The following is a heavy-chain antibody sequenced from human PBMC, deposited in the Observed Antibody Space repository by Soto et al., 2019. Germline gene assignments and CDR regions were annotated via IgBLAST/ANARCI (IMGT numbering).Heavy chain of an antibody. Sequence: SETLSLTCSVSGYSVSSSDYYWAWIRQPPGKGLEWIGSMFYSGLTYYNPSLKSRVTLSVDTSKNQFSVRLNSVTAADTAVYYCAPLSVSLSGPYGIHVWGQGTTVTVS. CDR2: MFYSGLT. V-gene: IGHV4-39*01. D-gene: IGHD2-15*01. CDR3: APLSVSLSGPYGIHV. J-gene: IGHJ6*02. CDR1: GYSVSSSDYY.